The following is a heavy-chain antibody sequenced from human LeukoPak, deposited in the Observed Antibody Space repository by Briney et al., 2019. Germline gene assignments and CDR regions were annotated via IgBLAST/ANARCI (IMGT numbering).Heavy chain of an antibody. Sequence: PSETLSLTCTVSGGSISSGDYYWSWIRQPPGEGLEWIGYIYYSGSTYYNPSLKSRVTISVDTSKNQFSLKLSSVTAADTAVYYCARVFMVRGVMGYYYYYGMDVWGQGTTVIVSS. CDR2: IYYSGST. J-gene: IGHJ6*02. CDR3: ARVFMVRGVMGYYYYYGMDV. D-gene: IGHD3-10*01. CDR1: GGSISSGDYY. V-gene: IGHV4-30-4*08.